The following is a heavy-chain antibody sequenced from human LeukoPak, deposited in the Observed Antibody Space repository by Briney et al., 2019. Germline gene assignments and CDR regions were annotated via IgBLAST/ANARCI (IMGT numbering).Heavy chain of an antibody. CDR3: ARSSYVSYYMDV. Sequence: SETLSLTCAVYGGSFSGYYWRWIRQPPGKGREGIGEINHSRRTNYNPSLKSRVTISVDTSKNQFSLKLSSVTAADTAVYYCARSSYVSYYMDVWGKGTTVTVSS. CDR2: INHSRRT. J-gene: IGHJ6*03. V-gene: IGHV4-34*01. CDR1: GGSFSGYY. D-gene: IGHD3-16*01.